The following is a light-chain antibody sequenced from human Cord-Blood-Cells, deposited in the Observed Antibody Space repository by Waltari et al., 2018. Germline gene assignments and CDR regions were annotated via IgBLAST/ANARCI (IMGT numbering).Light chain of an antibody. CDR2: DAS. CDR1: QSISSW. V-gene: IGKV1-5*01. J-gene: IGKJ1*01. Sequence: DIQMTQSPSTLSASVGDRVTITCRASQSISSWLAWYQQKPGKAPKLLIYDASSLESGVPSRLSGSGSGTEFTLTISSLQPDDFATYYSQQYNSYWTFGQGTKVEIK. CDR3: QQYNSYWT.